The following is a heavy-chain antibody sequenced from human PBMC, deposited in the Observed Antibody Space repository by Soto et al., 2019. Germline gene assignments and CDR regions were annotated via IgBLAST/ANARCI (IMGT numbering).Heavy chain of an antibody. J-gene: IGHJ6*02. CDR1: GFTFSSYA. D-gene: IGHD2-2*01. CDR3: AKDGTYPSIKDIVVVPAASYYYYYGMDV. V-gene: IGHV3-23*01. Sequence: GGSLRLSCAASGFTFSSYAMSWVRQAPGKGLEWVSAISGSGGSIYYADSVKGRFTISRDNSKNTLYLQMNSLRAEDTAVYYCAKDGTYPSIKDIVVVPAASYYYYYGMDVWGQGTTVTVSS. CDR2: ISGSGGSI.